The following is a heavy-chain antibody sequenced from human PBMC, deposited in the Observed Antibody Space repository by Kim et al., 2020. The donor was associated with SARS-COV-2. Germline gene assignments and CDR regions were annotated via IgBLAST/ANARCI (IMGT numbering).Heavy chain of an antibody. CDR1: GGSVSSGSYS. CDR3: ARDHPQRGYYYYGMDV. Sequence: SETLSLTCTVSGGSVSSGSYSWSWIRQPPGKGLEWIGYIYYSGSTNYNPSLKSRVTISVDTSKNQFSLKLSSVTAADTAVYYCARDHPQRGYYYYGMDVWGQETTGTVS. CDR2: IYYSGST. J-gene: IGHJ6*02. V-gene: IGHV4-61*01. D-gene: IGHD3-10*01.